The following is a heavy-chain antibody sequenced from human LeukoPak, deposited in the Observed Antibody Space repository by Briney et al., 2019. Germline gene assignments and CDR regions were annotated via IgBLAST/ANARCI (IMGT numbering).Heavy chain of an antibody. CDR2: ISSSSSTI. D-gene: IGHD6-13*01. J-gene: IGHJ3*02. CDR3: ARESSSSWYRSDAFVI. Sequence: GGSLRLSCAASGFTFTSYSMNWVRQAPGKGLEWVSYISSSSSTIYYADPVKGRFTISRDNAKNSLYLQMNSLRAEDTAVYYCARESSSSWYRSDAFVIWGQGTMVTVSS. CDR1: GFTFTSYS. V-gene: IGHV3-48*01.